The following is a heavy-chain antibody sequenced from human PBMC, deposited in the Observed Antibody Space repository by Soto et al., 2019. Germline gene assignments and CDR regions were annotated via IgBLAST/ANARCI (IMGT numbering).Heavy chain of an antibody. J-gene: IGHJ4*02. CDR2: IYHSGST. Sequence: SETLSLTCAVSSGSISSTNWWSWVRQPPGKGLERIAEIYHSGSTNYNPSLKSRVTISVDKSKNQFSLKLSSVTAADTAVYYCARVGSDEYCSSTSCYYFDYWGQGTLVTVSS. CDR1: SGSISSTNW. D-gene: IGHD2-2*01. CDR3: ARVGSDEYCSSTSCYYFDY. V-gene: IGHV4-4*02.